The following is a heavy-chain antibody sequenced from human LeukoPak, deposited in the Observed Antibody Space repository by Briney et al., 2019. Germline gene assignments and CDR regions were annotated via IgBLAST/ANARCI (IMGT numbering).Heavy chain of an antibody. CDR1: GFTFSAYG. V-gene: IGHV3-30*02. CDR3: AKVLGEYSIRSKPLDT. CDR2: IRYDGSNK. J-gene: IGHJ5*02. Sequence: GGSLRLSCAASGFTFSAYGMHWVRQAPVKGLEWVAFIRYDGSNKYYPDSVRGRFTVSRDNSKNTLYLQMNSLRPEDTAVYYCAKVLGEYSIRSKPLDTWGQGTLVTVSS. D-gene: IGHD6-13*01.